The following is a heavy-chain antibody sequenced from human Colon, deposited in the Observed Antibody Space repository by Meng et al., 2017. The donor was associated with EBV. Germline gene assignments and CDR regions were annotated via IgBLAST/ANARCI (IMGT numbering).Heavy chain of an antibody. J-gene: IGHJ4*02. V-gene: IGHV4-4*02. CDR1: GGSLSSRNW. CDR3: ARVGAYCGGDCYHPR. CDR2: IYHSGST. D-gene: IGHD2-21*02. Sequence: QVQVQVSGPGLVKPSGALSLTCAVSGGSLSSRNWWSWVRQPPGKGLEWIGEIYHSGSTNYNPSLKSRVTISVDESKNQFSLRLSSVTAADTAVYYCARVGAYCGGDCYHPRWGQGTLVTVSS.